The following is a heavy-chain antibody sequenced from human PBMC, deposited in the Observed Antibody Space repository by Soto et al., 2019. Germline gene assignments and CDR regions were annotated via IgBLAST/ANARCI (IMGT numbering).Heavy chain of an antibody. V-gene: IGHV1-2*02. CDR3: AREDQYYYYGMDV. Sequence: ASVKVSCKASGYTFTGYYMHWVRQAPGQGLEWMGWINPNSGGTNYAQKFQGRVTMTRDTSISTAYMELSRLRSDDTAVYYCAREDQYYYYGMDVWGQGTTVTVSS. CDR2: INPNSGGT. CDR1: GYTFTGYY. J-gene: IGHJ6*02.